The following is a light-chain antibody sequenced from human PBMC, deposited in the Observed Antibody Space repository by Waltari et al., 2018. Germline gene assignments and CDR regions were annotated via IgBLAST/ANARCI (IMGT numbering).Light chain of an antibody. Sequence: QPALTQPASVSASPGQSIPVSCPATSVGSNLVSWYQHHPAKGPKLRIYEGKTRPSGVSNRFSGSQSGNTASLTISGLQPEDEAHYYCCSYSGSNTWILGGGTQLTVL. CDR2: EGK. V-gene: IGLV2-23*01. CDR1: SVGSNL. CDR3: CSYSGSNTWI. J-gene: IGLJ2*01.